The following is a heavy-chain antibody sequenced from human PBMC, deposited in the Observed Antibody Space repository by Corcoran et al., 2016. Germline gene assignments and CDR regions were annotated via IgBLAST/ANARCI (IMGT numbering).Heavy chain of an antibody. Sequence: QVQLVESGGGVVQPGRSLRLSCAASGFTFSSYGMHWVRQAPGKGLEWVAVISYDGSNKYYADSVKGRFTISRDNSKNTLYLQRNSLRAEETAGYYWGRPESNFWSGYYYYYYGMDVWGQGTTVTVSS. CDR1: GFTFSSYG. J-gene: IGHJ6*02. D-gene: IGHD3-3*01. CDR3: GRPESNFWSGYYYYYYGMDV. V-gene: IGHV3-30*03. CDR2: ISYDGSNK.